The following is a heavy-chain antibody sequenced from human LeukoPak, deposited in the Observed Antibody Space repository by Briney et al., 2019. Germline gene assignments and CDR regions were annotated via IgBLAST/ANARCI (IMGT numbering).Heavy chain of an antibody. Sequence: PGGSLRLSCAASGFTFSSYSMNWVRQAPGKGLEWVSSISSSSSYIYYADSVKGRFTISRDNAKNTLYLQMNSLRAEDTAVYYCARASPHYGPGFPASWGPGTLVTVSP. J-gene: IGHJ5*01. D-gene: IGHD3-10*01. V-gene: IGHV3-21*01. CDR1: GFTFSSYS. CDR2: ISSSSSYI. CDR3: ARASPHYGPGFPAS.